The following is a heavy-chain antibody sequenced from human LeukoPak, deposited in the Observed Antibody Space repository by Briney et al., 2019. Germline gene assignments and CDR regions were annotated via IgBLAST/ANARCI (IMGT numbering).Heavy chain of an antibody. V-gene: IGHV4-59*01. Sequence: SETLSLTCTVSGGSISSYYWSWIRQPPGKGLEWIGYIYYSGSTNYNPSLKSRVTISVDTSKNQFSLKLSSVTAADTAVYYCARVKRLIIDAFDIWGQGTMVTVSS. D-gene: IGHD3-16*01. J-gene: IGHJ3*02. CDR3: ARVKRLIIDAFDI. CDR1: GGSISSYY. CDR2: IYYSGST.